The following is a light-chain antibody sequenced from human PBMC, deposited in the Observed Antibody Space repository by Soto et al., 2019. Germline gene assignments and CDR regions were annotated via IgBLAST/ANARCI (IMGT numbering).Light chain of an antibody. CDR3: QQYNSYPWT. V-gene: IGKV1-5*01. Sequence: DIQMTQSPSTLSAFVGDRLTITCRASQSISRWFAWYQQKPGKAPKLLIYDVSSLESGVPSRFSGSGSGTEFTLTISSLQPDDFASYYCQQYNSYPWTFGQWTKVEV. CDR1: QSISRW. J-gene: IGKJ1*01. CDR2: DVS.